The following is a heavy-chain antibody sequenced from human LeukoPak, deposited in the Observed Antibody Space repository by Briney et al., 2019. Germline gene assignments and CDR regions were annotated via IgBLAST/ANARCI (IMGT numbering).Heavy chain of an antibody. V-gene: IGHV3-23*01. CDR3: AKERDIVVVALYDY. J-gene: IGHJ4*02. D-gene: IGHD2-15*01. Sequence: GGSLRLSCAASGFTSSSYAMSWVRQAPGKGLEWVSAISGSGGSTYYADSVKGRFTISRDNSKNTLYLQMNSLRAEDTAVYYCAKERDIVVVALYDYWGQGTLVTVSS. CDR1: GFTSSSYA. CDR2: ISGSGGST.